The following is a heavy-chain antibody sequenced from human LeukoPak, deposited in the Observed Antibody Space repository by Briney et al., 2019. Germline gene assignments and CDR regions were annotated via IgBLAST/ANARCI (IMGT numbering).Heavy chain of an antibody. J-gene: IGHJ3*02. Sequence: GESLRLSCAASGFTFSSYAMHWVRQAPGKGLEWVAVISCDGSNKYYADSVKGRFTISRDNSKNTLYLQMNSLRAEDTAVYYCASGYSYSAFDIWGQGTMVTVSS. D-gene: IGHD5-18*01. CDR1: GFTFSSYA. CDR2: ISCDGSNK. V-gene: IGHV3-30*04. CDR3: ASGYSYSAFDI.